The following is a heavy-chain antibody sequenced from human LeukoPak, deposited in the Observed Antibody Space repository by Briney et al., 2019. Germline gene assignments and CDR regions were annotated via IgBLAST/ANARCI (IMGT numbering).Heavy chain of an antibody. V-gene: IGHV3-23*01. CDR2: ISGSGGST. Sequence: GGSLRLSCVVSGFTFSSYAMSWVRQAPGKGLEWVSGISGSGGSTYYADSVKGRFTISRDNSKNTLYLQMNSLRAEDTAVYYCAKNQLYLDYWGQGTLVTVSS. J-gene: IGHJ4*02. D-gene: IGHD2-2*01. CDR3: AKNQLYLDY. CDR1: GFTFSSYA.